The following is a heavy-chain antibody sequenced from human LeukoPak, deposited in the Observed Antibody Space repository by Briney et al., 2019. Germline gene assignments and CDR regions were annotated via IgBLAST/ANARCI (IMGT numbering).Heavy chain of an antibody. CDR1: GGSISSYY. D-gene: IGHD4-17*01. J-gene: IGHJ3*02. CDR2: IYYSGST. CDR3: VRATYGDYESGAFDI. V-gene: IGHV4-59*01. Sequence: PSETLSLTCTVSGGSISSYYWSWIRQPPGKGLEWIGYIYYSGSTNYNPSLKSRVTISVDTSKNQFSLKLSSVTAADTAVYYCVRATYGDYESGAFDIWGQGTMVTVSS.